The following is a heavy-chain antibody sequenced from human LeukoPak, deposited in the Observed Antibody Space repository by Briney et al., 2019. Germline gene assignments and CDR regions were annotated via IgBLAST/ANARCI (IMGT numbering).Heavy chain of an antibody. Sequence: GGSLRLSCAASGFTFSSYSMNWVRQAPGKGLEWVSSIGSSSSYIYYADSVKGRFTISRDNAKNSLYLQMNSLRAEDTAVYYCAKDQGPYDYVWGSYREDYWGQGTLVTVSS. D-gene: IGHD3-16*02. CDR2: IGSSSSYI. CDR1: GFTFSSYS. J-gene: IGHJ4*02. CDR3: AKDQGPYDYVWGSYREDY. V-gene: IGHV3-21*01.